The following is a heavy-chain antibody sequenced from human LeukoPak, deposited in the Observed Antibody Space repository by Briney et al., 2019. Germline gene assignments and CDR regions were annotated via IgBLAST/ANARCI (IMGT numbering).Heavy chain of an antibody. V-gene: IGHV4-34*01. CDR2: INHRGST. CDR1: GGSFSGYY. CDR3: VEGVRGVIDGPYGMDV. J-gene: IGHJ6*02. D-gene: IGHD3-10*01. Sequence: PSETLSLTCAVYGGSFSGYYWSWIRQPPGKGLEWIGEINHRGSTNYNPSLKSRVTISVDTSKNQFSLKLSSVTAADTAVYYCVEGVRGVIDGPYGMDVWGQGTTVTVSS.